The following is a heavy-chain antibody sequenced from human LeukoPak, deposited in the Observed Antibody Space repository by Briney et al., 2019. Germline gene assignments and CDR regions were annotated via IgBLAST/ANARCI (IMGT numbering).Heavy chain of an antibody. CDR1: GFKFSDHY. V-gene: IGHV3-23*01. J-gene: IGHJ1*01. D-gene: IGHD2-21*01. CDR3: AKDEAGVVIARIHVGVEYFQH. CDR2: ISGSGGST. Sequence: PGGSLRLSCAASGFKFSDHYIDWVRQAPGKGLEWVSAISGSGGSTYYADSVKGRFTISRGNSKNTLYLQMNSLRAEDTAVYYCAKDEAGVVIARIHVGVEYFQHWGQGTLVTVSS.